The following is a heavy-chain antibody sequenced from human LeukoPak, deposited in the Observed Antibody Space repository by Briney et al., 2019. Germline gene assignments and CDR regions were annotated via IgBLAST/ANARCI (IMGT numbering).Heavy chain of an antibody. CDR1: GGSISSGSYY. CDR2: IYTSGST. CDR3: ARGPYYYDSSGYYPLTPNDAFDT. J-gene: IGHJ3*02. Sequence: SQTLSLTCTVSGGSISSGSYYWSWIRQPAGKGLEWIGRIYTSGSTNYNPSLKSRVTISVDTSKNQFSLKLSSVTAADTAVYYCARGPYYYDSSGYYPLTPNDAFDTWGQGTMVAVSS. D-gene: IGHD3-22*01. V-gene: IGHV4-61*02.